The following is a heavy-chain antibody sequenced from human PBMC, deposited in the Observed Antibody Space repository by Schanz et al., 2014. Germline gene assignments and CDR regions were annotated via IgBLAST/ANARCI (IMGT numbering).Heavy chain of an antibody. CDR3: ARGPSTGAFDI. Sequence: QVQLVQSGAEVKKPGASVKLSCKASNYIFTKYYIHCVRQAPGQGLEWMGLINPSVGNTNYAQKFRGRVTMTRDTSTSTVYMELSSLRSEDTAVYFCARGPSTGAFDIWGQGTMVNVSS. CDR1: NYIFTKYY. CDR2: INPSVGNT. J-gene: IGHJ3*02. V-gene: IGHV1-46*03.